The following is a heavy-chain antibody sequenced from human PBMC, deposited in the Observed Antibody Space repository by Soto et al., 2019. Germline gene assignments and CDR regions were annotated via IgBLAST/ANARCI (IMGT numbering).Heavy chain of an antibody. V-gene: IGHV5-51*01. CDR1: GYSFTSYW. CDR3: ARQAWEYYYDSSGNWFDP. D-gene: IGHD3-22*01. J-gene: IGHJ5*02. Sequence: GESLKISCKGSGYSFTSYWIGWVRQMPGKGLEWMGIIYPGDSDTRYSPSFQGQVTISADKSISTAYLQWSSLKASDTAMYYCARQAWEYYYDSSGNWFDPWGQGTLVTVSS. CDR2: IYPGDSDT.